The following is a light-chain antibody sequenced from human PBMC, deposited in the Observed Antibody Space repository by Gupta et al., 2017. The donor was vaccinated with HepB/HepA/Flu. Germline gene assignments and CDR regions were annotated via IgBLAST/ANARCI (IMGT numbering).Light chain of an antibody. CDR3: QQESHSPLT. J-gene: IGKJ4*01. V-gene: IGKV3-20*01. Sequence: EIVLTQSPCTLYLSPGERATLSCRARQSVSSSYLAWYQQKPGQAPRLLIFAASSRATGFPDRFSGSGSGTEFTLTISRLEPEDFAVYYCQQESHSPLTFGGGTQVEIK. CDR1: QSVSSSY. CDR2: AAS.